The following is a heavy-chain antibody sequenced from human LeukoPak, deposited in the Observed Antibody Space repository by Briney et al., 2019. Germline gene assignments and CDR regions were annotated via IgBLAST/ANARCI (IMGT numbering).Heavy chain of an antibody. J-gene: IGHJ4*02. CDR3: ARLMVRGVIRPY. CDR2: INPNSGGT. D-gene: IGHD3-10*01. Sequence: ASVKVSCKASGYTFTGYYMHRVRQAPGQGLEWMGRINPNSGGTNYAQKFQGRVTMTRDTSINTAYMELSRLRSDDTAVYYCARLMVRGVIRPYWGQGTLVTVSS. V-gene: IGHV1-2*06. CDR1: GYTFTGYY.